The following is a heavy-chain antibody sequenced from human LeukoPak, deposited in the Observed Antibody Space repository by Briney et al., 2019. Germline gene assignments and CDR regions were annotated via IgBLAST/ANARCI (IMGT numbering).Heavy chain of an antibody. CDR1: GYTFTGHY. D-gene: IGHD3-10*01. Sequence: ASVKVSCKASGYTFTGHYMHWVRQAPGQGLEWMGWINPNSGGTNYAQKFQGRVTMTRDTSISTAYMELSRLRSDDTAVYYCASVPMTMVRGVMFYWGQGTLVTVSS. CDR2: INPNSGGT. J-gene: IGHJ4*02. V-gene: IGHV1-2*02. CDR3: ASVPMTMVRGVMFY.